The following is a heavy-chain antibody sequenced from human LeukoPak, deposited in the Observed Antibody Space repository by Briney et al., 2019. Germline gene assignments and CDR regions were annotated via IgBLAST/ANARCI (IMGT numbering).Heavy chain of an antibody. CDR2: IKSKADGGTT. CDR1: GFTFSYAY. D-gene: IGHD3-22*01. Sequence: GGSLRLSCAASGFTFSYAYMNWVRQAPGKGPEWVGRIKSKADGGTTDYAAPVKGRFTISRDDSKNTLYLQMNSLKTEDTAVYYCTTGHYYDSSGPDYWGQGTLVTVSS. J-gene: IGHJ4*02. V-gene: IGHV3-15*01. CDR3: TTGHYYDSSGPDY.